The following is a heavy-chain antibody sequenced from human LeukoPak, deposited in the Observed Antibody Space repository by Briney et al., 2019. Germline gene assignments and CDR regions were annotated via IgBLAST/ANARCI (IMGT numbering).Heavy chain of an antibody. Sequence: SETLSLTCAVYGGSFSGYYWSWIRQPPGKGLEWIGEINHSGSTNYNPSLKSRVTISVDTSKNQFSLKLSSVTAADTAVYYCASTPYGSDYYYYYGMDVWGQGTTVTVSS. CDR3: ASTPYGSDYYYYYGMDV. D-gene: IGHD3-10*01. CDR2: INHSGST. CDR1: GGSFSGYY. J-gene: IGHJ6*02. V-gene: IGHV4-34*01.